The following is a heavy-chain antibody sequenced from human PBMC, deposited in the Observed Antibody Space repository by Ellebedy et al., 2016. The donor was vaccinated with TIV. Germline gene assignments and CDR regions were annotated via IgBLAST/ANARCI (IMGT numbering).Heavy chain of an antibody. J-gene: IGHJ4*02. Sequence: PGGSLRLSCAASGFTFSSYSMNWVRQAPGKGLEWVSTISNTGSRTYYADPVEGLFIIPRDNSKKTLYLQMNSLRAEDTDVYYCAKGRGGGSDSSAPRYYFDSWGLGTLVTVSS. CDR2: ISNTGSRT. CDR3: AKGRGGGSDSSAPRYYFDS. CDR1: GFTFSSYS. D-gene: IGHD6-19*01. V-gene: IGHV3-23*01.